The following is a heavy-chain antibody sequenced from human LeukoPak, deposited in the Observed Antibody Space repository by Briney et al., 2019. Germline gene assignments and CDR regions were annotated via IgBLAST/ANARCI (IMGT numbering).Heavy chain of an antibody. D-gene: IGHD1-26*01. CDR2: IYYSGST. V-gene: IGHV4-59*01. CDR3: ARGSYNNWFDP. Sequence: PSETLSLTCTVSGGSISSYYWSWIRQPPGKGLEWIGYIYYSGSTNYNPSLKSRVTISVDTSKNLFSLKLSSVTAADTAVYYCARGSYNNWFDPWGQGTLVTVSS. CDR1: GGSISSYY. J-gene: IGHJ5*02.